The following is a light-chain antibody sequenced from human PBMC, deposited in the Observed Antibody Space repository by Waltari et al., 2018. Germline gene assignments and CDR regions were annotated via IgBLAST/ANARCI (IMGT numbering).Light chain of an antibody. CDR2: EVN. CDR3: SSYAGSNILV. V-gene: IGLV2-8*01. CDR1: NSDIGTYNY. J-gene: IGLJ2*01. Sequence: QSALTQPPSASGSPGQSVTISCSGTNSDIGTYNYVSWFQQHPGRAPKLLIYEVNKRPSGVPDRFSGSKSDNRASLTVSGLQADDEAVYHCSSYAGSNILVFGGGTRLTVL.